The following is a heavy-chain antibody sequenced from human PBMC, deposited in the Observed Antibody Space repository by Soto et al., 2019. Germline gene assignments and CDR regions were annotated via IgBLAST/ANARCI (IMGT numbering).Heavy chain of an antibody. CDR1: GGSVSSGSYY. CDR2: IYYSGST. D-gene: IGHD2-21*02. Sequence: QVQLQESGPGLVKPSETLSLTCTVSGGSVSSGSYYWSWIRQPPGKGLEWIGYIYYSGSTNYNPSLKGRVTISVDTSKHQFALKLSSVTAADTAVYYCARDRDYAFDIWGQGTMVTVSS. J-gene: IGHJ3*02. V-gene: IGHV4-61*01. CDR3: ARDRDYAFDI.